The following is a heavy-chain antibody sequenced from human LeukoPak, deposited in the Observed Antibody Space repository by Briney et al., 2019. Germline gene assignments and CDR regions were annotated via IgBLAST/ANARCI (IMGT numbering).Heavy chain of an antibody. CDR3: ARDGITVTKNAFDI. CDR2: INPNDGGT. J-gene: IGHJ3*02. Sequence: GASVKVSCKASGYTFRDCFMHWVRQAPGQGLEWMGWINPNDGGTHFARKFQDRVTMTRDTSTTTAYMEVSSLRSDDTAVYYCARDGITVTKNAFDIWGQGTMVTVSS. V-gene: IGHV1-2*02. D-gene: IGHD4-17*01. CDR1: GYTFRDCF.